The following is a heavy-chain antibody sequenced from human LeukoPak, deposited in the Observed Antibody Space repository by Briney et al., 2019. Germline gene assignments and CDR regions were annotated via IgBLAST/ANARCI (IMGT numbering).Heavy chain of an antibody. V-gene: IGHV4-39*07. CDR2: IYYSGST. Sequence: SETLSLTCTVSGGSISSSSYYWGWIRQPPGKGLEWIGSIYYSGSTYYNPSLKSRVTISVDTSKNQFSLKLSSVTAADTAVYYCASLELLWFGELSGFDYWGQGTLVTVSS. CDR1: GGSISSSSYY. J-gene: IGHJ4*02. D-gene: IGHD3-10*01. CDR3: ASLELLWFGELSGFDY.